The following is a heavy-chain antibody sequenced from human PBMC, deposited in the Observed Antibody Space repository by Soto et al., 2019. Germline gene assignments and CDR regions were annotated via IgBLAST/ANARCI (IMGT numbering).Heavy chain of an antibody. D-gene: IGHD3-3*01. V-gene: IGHV3-9*01. Sequence: GKGLEWVSGISWNSGSIGYADSVKGRFTISRDNAKNSLYLQMNSLRAEDTALYYCAKSGTIFGVAYYYYYLDVWGKGTTVSVYS. CDR2: ISWNSGSI. CDR3: AKSGTIFGVAYYYYYLDV. J-gene: IGHJ6*03.